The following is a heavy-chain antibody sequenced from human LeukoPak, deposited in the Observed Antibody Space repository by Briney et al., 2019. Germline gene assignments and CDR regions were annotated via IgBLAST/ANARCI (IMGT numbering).Heavy chain of an antibody. CDR2: IYYSGST. J-gene: IGHJ4*02. V-gene: IGHV4-39*01. Sequence: SETLSLTCTVSGGSISSSSYYWGWIRQPPGKGLEWIGSIYYSGSTYYNPSLKSRVTISVDTSKNQFSLKLSSVTAADTAVYYCATHASSDVLTGYYFWGQGTLVTVSS. CDR3: ATHASSDVLTGYYF. CDR1: GGSISSSSYY. D-gene: IGHD3-9*01.